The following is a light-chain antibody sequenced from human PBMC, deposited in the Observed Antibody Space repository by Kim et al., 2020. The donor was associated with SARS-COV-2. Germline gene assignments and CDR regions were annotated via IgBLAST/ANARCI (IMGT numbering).Light chain of an antibody. CDR1: QSVSSTY. V-gene: IGKV3-20*01. CDR2: GTS. Sequence: LSPGERVTPSCRASQSVSSTYLAWYQQKLGQAPRLLIYGTSSRATGIPDRFSGSGSGTDFTLTISRLEPEDFAVYYCQQYGSSPYTFGQGTKLEI. J-gene: IGKJ2*01. CDR3: QQYGSSPYT.